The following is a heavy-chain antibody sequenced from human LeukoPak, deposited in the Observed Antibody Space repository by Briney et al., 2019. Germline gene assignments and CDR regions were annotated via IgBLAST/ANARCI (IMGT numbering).Heavy chain of an antibody. D-gene: IGHD4-17*01. CDR3: ARAGPKVTYDY. J-gene: IGHJ4*02. V-gene: IGHV3-48*03. Sequence: GGSLRLSCAASGFTFSSYEMNWVRQAPGKRLEWVSYISSSGSTIYYADSVKGRFTISRDNAKNSLYLQMNSLRAEDTAVYYCARAGPKVTYDYWGQGTLVTVSS. CDR2: ISSSGSTI. CDR1: GFTFSSYE.